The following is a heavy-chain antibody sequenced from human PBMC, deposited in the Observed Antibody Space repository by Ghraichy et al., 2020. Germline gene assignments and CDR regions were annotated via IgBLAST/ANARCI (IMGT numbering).Heavy chain of an antibody. V-gene: IGHV1-46*01. CDR1: GYTFTSYY. CDR3: ARDLSGLEWLLSPYYGMDV. D-gene: IGHD3-3*01. Sequence: ASVKVSCKASGYTFTSYYMHWVRQAPGQGLEWMGIINPSGGSTSYAQKFQGRVTMTRDTSTSTVYMELSSLRSEDTAVYYCARDLSGLEWLLSPYYGMDVWGQGTTVTVSS. CDR2: INPSGGST. J-gene: IGHJ6*02.